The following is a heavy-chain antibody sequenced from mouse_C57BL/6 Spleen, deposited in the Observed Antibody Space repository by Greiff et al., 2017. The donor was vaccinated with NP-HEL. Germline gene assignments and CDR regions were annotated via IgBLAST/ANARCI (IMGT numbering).Heavy chain of an antibody. CDR3: TRSHYYGSNWYFDV. CDR2: IYPGNSDT. V-gene: IGHV1-5*01. D-gene: IGHD1-1*01. CDR1: GYTFTSYW. Sequence: VQLQQSGTVLARPGASVKMSCKTSGYTFTSYWMHWVNQRPGQGLEWIGAIYPGNSDTSYNQKFTGKAKLTAVTSASTAYMELSSLTNEDSAVYYCTRSHYYGSNWYFDVWGTGTTVTVSS. J-gene: IGHJ1*03.